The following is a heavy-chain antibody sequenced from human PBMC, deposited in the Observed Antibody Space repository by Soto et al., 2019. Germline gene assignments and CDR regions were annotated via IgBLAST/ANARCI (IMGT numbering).Heavy chain of an antibody. J-gene: IGHJ4*02. D-gene: IGHD3-22*01. CDR2: IYYSGST. Sequence: ASETLSLTCTVSGGSISSGGYYWSWIRQHPGKGLEWIGYIYYSGSTYYNPSLKSRVTISVDTSKNQFSLKLSSVTAADTAVYYCARVNYYDSSGYYSHFDYWGQGTLVTVSS. CDR1: GGSISSGGYY. V-gene: IGHV4-31*03. CDR3: ARVNYYDSSGYYSHFDY.